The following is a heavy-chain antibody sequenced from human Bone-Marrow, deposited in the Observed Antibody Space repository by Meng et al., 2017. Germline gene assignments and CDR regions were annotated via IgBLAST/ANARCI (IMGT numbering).Heavy chain of an antibody. CDR1: CGSFSGYY. D-gene: IGHD4-23*01. CDR2: INHSGST. J-gene: IGHJ4*02. Sequence: VSLQQWGAGLVRPSTTLSLTCAVECGSFSGYYWSWIRQPPGKGLEWIGEINHSGSTNYNPSLKSRVTISVDTSKNQFSLKLSSVTAADTAVYYCARGVASPIFSTVVTPAFDYWGQGTLVTVSS. V-gene: IGHV4-34*01. CDR3: ARGVASPIFSTVVTPAFDY.